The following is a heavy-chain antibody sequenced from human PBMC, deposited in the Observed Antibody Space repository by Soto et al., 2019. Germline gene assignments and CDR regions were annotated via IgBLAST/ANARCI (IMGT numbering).Heavy chain of an antibody. J-gene: IGHJ4*02. CDR3: AKWSYLDY. CDR1: GFTFSSYA. D-gene: IGHD3-3*01. Sequence: LRLSCVASGFTFSSYAMSWVRQAPGKGLEWVSVISGSDGTTYYADSVKGRFTISRDNSKNTLYLQMNSLRADDTAIYYCAKWSYLDYWGQGTRVTVSS. V-gene: IGHV3-23*01. CDR2: ISGSDGTT.